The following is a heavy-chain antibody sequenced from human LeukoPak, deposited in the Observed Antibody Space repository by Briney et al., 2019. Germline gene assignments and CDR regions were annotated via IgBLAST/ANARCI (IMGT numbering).Heavy chain of an antibody. V-gene: IGHV3-23*01. D-gene: IGHD2-21*02. Sequence: GGSLRLSCAASGFTFSSYAMSWVRQAPGKGLEWVSAISGSGGSTYYADSVKGRFTISRDNSMNTLYLQMNSLRAEDTAVYYCAKAPRVVVTTNWFDPWGQGTLVTVSS. CDR2: ISGSGGST. J-gene: IGHJ5*02. CDR3: AKAPRVVVTTNWFDP. CDR1: GFTFSSYA.